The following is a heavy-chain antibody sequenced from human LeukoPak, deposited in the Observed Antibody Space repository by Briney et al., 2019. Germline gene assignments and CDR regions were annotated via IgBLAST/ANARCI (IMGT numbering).Heavy chain of an antibody. Sequence: SETLSLTCTVSGGSISSNSYYWGWIRQPPGKGLEWIGSIYYSGNTYYNPSLKGRVTISVDTSKNQFSLKLSSVTAADTAVYYCARTDTSGYYYYYGMDVWGQGTTVTASS. J-gene: IGHJ6*02. D-gene: IGHD3-22*01. CDR3: ARTDTSGYYYYYGMDV. CDR1: GGSISSNSYY. V-gene: IGHV4-39*01. CDR2: IYYSGNT.